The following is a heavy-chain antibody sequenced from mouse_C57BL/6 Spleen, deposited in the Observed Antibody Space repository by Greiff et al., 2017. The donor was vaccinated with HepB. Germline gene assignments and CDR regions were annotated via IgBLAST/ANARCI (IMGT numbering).Heavy chain of an antibody. CDR3: AREGLEVFFGY. D-gene: IGHD3-3*01. J-gene: IGHJ2*01. CDR2: INYDGSST. V-gene: IGHV5-16*01. Sequence: DVKLVESEGGLVQPGSSMKLSCTASGFTFSDYYMAWVRQVPEKGLEWVANINYDGSSTYYLDSLKSRFIISRDNAKNSLYLQMSSLKSEDTATYYCAREGLEVFFGYWGEDTTLTVSS. CDR1: GFTFSDYY.